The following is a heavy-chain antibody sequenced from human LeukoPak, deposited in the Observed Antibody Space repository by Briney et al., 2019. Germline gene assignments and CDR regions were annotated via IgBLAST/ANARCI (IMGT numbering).Heavy chain of an antibody. D-gene: IGHD3-10*01. V-gene: IGHV3-21*06. Sequence: KTGGSLRLSCAASGFTVSNNYMSWVRQAPGKGLEWVSSITANSGYTLYADSVQGRFTISRDNARNSVYLQMGSLRADDTAVYYCTRRGYYGSGNFKGAFDVWGQGTRVTVSS. CDR1: GFTVSNNY. J-gene: IGHJ3*01. CDR3: TRRGYYGSGNFKGAFDV. CDR2: ITANSGYT.